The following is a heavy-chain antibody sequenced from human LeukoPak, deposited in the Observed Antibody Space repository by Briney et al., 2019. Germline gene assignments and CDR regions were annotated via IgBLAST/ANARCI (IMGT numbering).Heavy chain of an antibody. CDR1: GGSIGSSSYY. D-gene: IGHD3-10*01. CDR3: ARAPHFYGVGEFLGNLFFDY. Sequence: PSETLSLTCTVSGGSIGSSSYYWSWIRQPPGKGREWIGYIYYSGSTNYNPSLKSRVTISVDTSKNQFSLKLSSVTAADTAVYYCARAPHFYGVGEFLGNLFFDYWGQGTLVTVSS. J-gene: IGHJ4*02. CDR2: IYYSGST. V-gene: IGHV4-61*01.